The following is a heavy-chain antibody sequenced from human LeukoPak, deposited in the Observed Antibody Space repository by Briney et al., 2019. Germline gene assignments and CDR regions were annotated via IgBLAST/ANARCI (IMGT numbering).Heavy chain of an antibody. CDR1: GFTFSSYG. D-gene: IGHD3-22*01. Sequence: GGSLRVSCAASGFTFSSYGMHWVRQAPGKGLEWVAVISYDGSNKYYADSVKGRFTISRDNSKNTLYLQMNSLRAEDTAVYYCAKALRAYDSTPPALDYWGQGTLVTVSS. CDR2: ISYDGSNK. V-gene: IGHV3-30*18. CDR3: AKALRAYDSTPPALDY. J-gene: IGHJ4*02.